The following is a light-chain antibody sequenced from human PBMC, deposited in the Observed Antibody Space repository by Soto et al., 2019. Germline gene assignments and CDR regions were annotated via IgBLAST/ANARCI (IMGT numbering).Light chain of an antibody. CDR1: QSISSSY. CDR3: QQYVSLPIT. CDR2: GAF. J-gene: IGKJ5*01. V-gene: IGKV3-20*01. Sequence: EIVLTQSPGTLSLSPVSRATLSCRASQSISSSYLAWYQQKPGQAPRLLIYGAFSRATGIPDRFSGSGSGTDFTLTINRVAPEDFAVYYCQQYVSLPITFGQGTRLEIK.